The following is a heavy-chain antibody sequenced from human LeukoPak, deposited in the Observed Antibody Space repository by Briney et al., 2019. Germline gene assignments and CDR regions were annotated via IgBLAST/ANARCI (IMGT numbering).Heavy chain of an antibody. CDR3: AREGGGTVTPTFFDP. CDR2: INPSGGST. Sequence: ASVKVSCKVSGHTLTELSIHWVRQAPGQGLEWMGIINPSGGSTSYAQKFQGRVTMTRDMSTSTVYMELSSLRSEDTAVYYCAREGGGTVTPTFFDPWGQGTLVTVSS. V-gene: IGHV1-46*01. J-gene: IGHJ5*02. CDR1: GHTLTELS. D-gene: IGHD4-11*01.